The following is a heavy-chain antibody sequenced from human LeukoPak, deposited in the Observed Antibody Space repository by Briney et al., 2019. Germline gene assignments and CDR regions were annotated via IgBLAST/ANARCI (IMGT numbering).Heavy chain of an antibody. CDR3: ARHTSSSSWLPLRY. D-gene: IGHD6-13*01. CDR2: VYSSGST. V-gene: IGHV4-39*01. Sequence: PSETLSLTCSVSGDSISSARNYWGWIRQSPGKGLEWLASVYSSGSTHSNPSLTSRVSISIDMSKNQFSLKLSSVTAADTAVYYCARHTSSSSWLPLRYWGQGTLVTVSS. J-gene: IGHJ4*02. CDR1: GDSISSARNY.